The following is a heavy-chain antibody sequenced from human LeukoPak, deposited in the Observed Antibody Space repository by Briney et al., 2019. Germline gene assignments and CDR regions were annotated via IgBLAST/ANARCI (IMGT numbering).Heavy chain of an antibody. D-gene: IGHD3-16*02. Sequence: ASVKVSCKASGYTFTNYAMNWVRQAPGQGLEWMGWINPNTGNPTYAQGFTGRFVFSLDTSVSTTYLQISSLKAEDTALYYCARAYQRLGELSLPDYWGQGTLVTVSS. CDR3: ARAYQRLGELSLPDY. V-gene: IGHV7-4-1*02. CDR1: GYTFTNYA. CDR2: INPNTGNP. J-gene: IGHJ4*02.